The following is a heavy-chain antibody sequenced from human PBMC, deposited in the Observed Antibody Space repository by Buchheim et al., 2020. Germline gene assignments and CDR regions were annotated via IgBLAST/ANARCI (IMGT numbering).Heavy chain of an antibody. CDR2: IDHSGNT. V-gene: IGHV4-39*01. J-gene: IGHJ4*02. CDR1: GGSISSSNYY. D-gene: IGHD3-10*01. CDR3: STTLRGWFGVGDS. Sequence: QLQLQESGPGLVKPSETVALTCTVSGGSISSSNYYWGWVRQPPGKGLEWIGSIDHSGNTYYNPSLMNRVSVSKDTSKNQFSLNLMSVPAADTAVYYCSTTLRGWFGVGDSGGQGIL.